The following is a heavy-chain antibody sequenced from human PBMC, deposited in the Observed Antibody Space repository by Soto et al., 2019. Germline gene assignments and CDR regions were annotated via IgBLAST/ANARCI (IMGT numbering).Heavy chain of an antibody. Sequence: QVQLQQWGAGLLKPSETLSLTCAVYGGSFSGYQWTWIRQTPGKGLEWIGEINDSGNINYNPSLKGLLTILLPAPQKQISLRLRSVTAADSAVYYCARGLLLWFGELARRGGYYYYMDVGGKGTTVTVSS. J-gene: IGHJ6*03. CDR1: GGSFSGYQ. V-gene: IGHV4-34*01. CDR2: INDSGNI. CDR3: ARGLLLWFGELARRGGYYYYMDV. D-gene: IGHD3-10*01.